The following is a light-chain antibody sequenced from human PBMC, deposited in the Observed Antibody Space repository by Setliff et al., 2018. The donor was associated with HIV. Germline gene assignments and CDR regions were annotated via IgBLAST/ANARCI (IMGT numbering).Light chain of an antibody. J-gene: IGLJ3*02. CDR3: CSYAGSYTWM. Sequence: QSVLTQPASVSGSPGQSITISCTGSSSDIGLYNFVSWYQQHPGKAPKLIIYEVNNRPSGVSSRFSGSKSGNTASLTISGLQAEDEADYYCCSYAGSYTWMFGGGTKVTVL. CDR1: SSDIGLYNF. V-gene: IGLV2-14*01. CDR2: EVN.